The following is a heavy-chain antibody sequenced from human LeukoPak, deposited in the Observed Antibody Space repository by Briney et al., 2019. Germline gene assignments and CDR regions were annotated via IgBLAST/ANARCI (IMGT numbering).Heavy chain of an antibody. Sequence: GASVKVSCKASGYTFTGYYMHWVRQAPGQGLEWMGWINPNSGGTNYAQKFQGRVTMTRDTSISTAYMELSRLRSDDTAVYYCACRGYSYGYEAFDIWGQGTMVTVSS. CDR1: GYTFTGYY. CDR3: ACRGYSYGYEAFDI. V-gene: IGHV1-2*02. J-gene: IGHJ3*02. CDR2: INPNSGGT. D-gene: IGHD5-18*01.